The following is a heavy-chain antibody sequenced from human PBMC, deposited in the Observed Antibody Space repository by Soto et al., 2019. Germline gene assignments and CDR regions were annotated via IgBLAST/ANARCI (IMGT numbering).Heavy chain of an antibody. J-gene: IGHJ6*02. Sequence: PGGSLRLSCTASGFTFSTYGLHWVRQAPGKGLEWVALISHDGRNKYYADSVKGRVTISRDNSKNTLYLEMNSLRAEDTAVYYCAKDEGRSTSCSLWGGDCYLKSYGMDVWGQGTTVTVSS. V-gene: IGHV3-30*18. CDR2: ISHDGRNK. D-gene: IGHD2-2*01. CDR3: AKDEGRSTSCSLWGGDCYLKSYGMDV. CDR1: GFTFSTYG.